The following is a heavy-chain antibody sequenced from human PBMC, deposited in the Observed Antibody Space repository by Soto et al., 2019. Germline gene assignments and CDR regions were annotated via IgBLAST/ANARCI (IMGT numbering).Heavy chain of an antibody. CDR1: GFNFSRYG. V-gene: IGHV3-30*18. D-gene: IGHD5-18*01. J-gene: IGHJ4*02. CDR2: ISYDGNNK. CDR3: AKEVQYTYGWPFDC. Sequence: GGSLRLSCAASGFNFSRYGMHWIRQAPGKGPEWVAAISYDGNNKYYANSVKGRFAISRDNSKNTVSLQMNSLRSGDAALYFCAKEVQYTYGWPFDCWGQGTLVTVSS.